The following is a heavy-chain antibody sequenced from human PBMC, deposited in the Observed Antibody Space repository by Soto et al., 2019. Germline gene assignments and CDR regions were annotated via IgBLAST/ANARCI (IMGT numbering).Heavy chain of an antibody. J-gene: IGHJ4*02. Sequence: WVRQMPGKGLEWMGTIYPDDSDTRYSPSFQGQVTISADKSIQTAYLQWNSLKASDTAMYYCARRYDFDYWGQGTQVTVSS. CDR2: IYPDDSDT. CDR3: ARRYDFDY. V-gene: IGHV5-51*01. D-gene: IGHD3-16*01.